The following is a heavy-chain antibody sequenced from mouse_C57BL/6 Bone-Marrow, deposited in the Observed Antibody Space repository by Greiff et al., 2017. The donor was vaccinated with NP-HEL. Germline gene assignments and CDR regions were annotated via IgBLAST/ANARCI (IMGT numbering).Heavy chain of an antibody. CDR3: ARDDYDVAWFAY. CDR2: ISNGGGST. V-gene: IGHV5-12*01. J-gene: IGHJ3*01. D-gene: IGHD2-4*01. Sequence: DVMLVESGGGLVQPGGSLKLSCAASGFTFSDYYMYWVRQTPEKRLEWVAYISNGGGSTYYPDTVKGRFTISRDNAKNTLYLQMSRLKSEDTAMYYCARDDYDVAWFAYWGQGTLVTVSA. CDR1: GFTFSDYY.